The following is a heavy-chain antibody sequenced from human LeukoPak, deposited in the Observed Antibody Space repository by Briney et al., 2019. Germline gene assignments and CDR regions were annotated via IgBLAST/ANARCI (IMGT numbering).Heavy chain of an antibody. J-gene: IGHJ6*03. CDR3: ARETSQKGAHYMDV. CDR2: IYYSGST. D-gene: IGHD3-16*01. Sequence: SETLSLTCTVSGGSMSSYYWSWIRQPPGKGLEWIGYIYYSGSTNYNPSLKSRVTISVDTSKNQFSLKLSSVTAADTAVYYCARETSQKGAHYMDVWGKGTTVTISS. V-gene: IGHV4-59*01. CDR1: GGSMSSYY.